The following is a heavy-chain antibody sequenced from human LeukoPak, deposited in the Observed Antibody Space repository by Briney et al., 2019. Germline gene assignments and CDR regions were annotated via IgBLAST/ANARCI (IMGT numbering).Heavy chain of an antibody. CDR3: ATGYCSSTSCLHFDH. V-gene: IGHV1-69*06. Sequence: SVKVSCKPSGGTFDNYAISWVRQAPGQGLEWMGGIIPIFGTTDYAQKFQDRATITADKSTSTAYMELSSLSSEDTAMYYCATGYCSSTSCLHFDHWGQGTLVTVSS. D-gene: IGHD2-2*01. CDR2: IIPIFGTT. CDR1: GGTFDNYA. J-gene: IGHJ5*02.